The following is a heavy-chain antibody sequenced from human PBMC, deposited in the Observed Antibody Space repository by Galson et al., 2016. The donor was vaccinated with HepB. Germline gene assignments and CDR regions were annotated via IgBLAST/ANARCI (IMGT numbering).Heavy chain of an antibody. D-gene: IGHD3-3*01. Sequence: SVKVSCKASGYIFSRYTMHWVRQAPGQRLEWMGWINPANGNTKYSPKFQGGVTFSGDTSASTGYMELSSLRSEDTAVYYCARVGEYFSSGYSSGLAYWGQGTLVTVSP. CDR1: GYIFSRYT. CDR3: ARVGEYFSSGYSSGLAY. CDR2: INPANGNT. V-gene: IGHV1-3*01. J-gene: IGHJ4*02.